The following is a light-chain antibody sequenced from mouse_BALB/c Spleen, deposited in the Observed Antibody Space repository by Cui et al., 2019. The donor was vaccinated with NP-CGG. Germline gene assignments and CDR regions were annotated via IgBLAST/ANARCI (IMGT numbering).Light chain of an antibody. CDR1: IGAVTTSNY. CDR3: ALWYSNHWV. J-gene: IGLJ1*01. V-gene: IGLV1*01. Sequence: QAVVTQESALTTSPGETVTPTWRSSIGAVTTSNYANWVQEKPDHLFTGLIGGTNNRTPGVPARFSGSLIGDKAALTITGAQTEDEAIYFCALWYSNHWVFGGGTKLTVL. CDR2: GTN.